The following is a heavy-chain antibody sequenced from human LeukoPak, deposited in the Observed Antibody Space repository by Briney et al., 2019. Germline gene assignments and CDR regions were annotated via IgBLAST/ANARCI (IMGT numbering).Heavy chain of an antibody. CDR2: IYYSGST. CDR3: ARDGNDGFGY. J-gene: IGHJ4*02. Sequence: SETLSLTCTVSGGSISSSSYYWGWIRQPPGKGLEWIGSIYYSGSTYYNPSLKSRVTISVDTSKNQFSLKLSSVTAADTAVYYCARDGNDGFGYWGQGTLVTVSS. CDR1: GGSISSSSYY. D-gene: IGHD1-1*01. V-gene: IGHV4-39*07.